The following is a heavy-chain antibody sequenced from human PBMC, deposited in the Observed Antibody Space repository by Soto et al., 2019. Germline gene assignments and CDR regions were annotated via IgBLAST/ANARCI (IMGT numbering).Heavy chain of an antibody. CDR2: INHSGST. Sequence: SETLSLTCAVYCGSFSGYYWSWIRQPAGKGLEWIGEINHSGSTNYNPSLKSRVTISVDTSKNQFSLKLSSVTAADTAVYYCARGQFVRGYCSSPSCRARGNRYFQHWGQVTLVTV. V-gene: IGHV4-34*01. CDR3: ARGQFVRGYCSSPSCRARGNRYFQH. J-gene: IGHJ1*01. D-gene: IGHD2-2*01. CDR1: CGSFSGYY.